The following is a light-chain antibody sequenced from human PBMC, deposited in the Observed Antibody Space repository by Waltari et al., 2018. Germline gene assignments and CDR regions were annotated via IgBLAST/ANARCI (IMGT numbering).Light chain of an antibody. CDR3: AAWDDSLRGFIM. CDR2: RND. Sequence: QSVLTQPPSASGTPGQRVTISCSGSTTNIGSNSVHWYKQLPGAAPKLLIYRNDQRPSVVPYLFSGSKTGTSASLAISGLRSEDEADYYCAAWDDSLRGFIMFCGGTKLTVL. J-gene: IGLJ3*02. V-gene: IGLV1-47*01. CDR1: TTNIGSNS.